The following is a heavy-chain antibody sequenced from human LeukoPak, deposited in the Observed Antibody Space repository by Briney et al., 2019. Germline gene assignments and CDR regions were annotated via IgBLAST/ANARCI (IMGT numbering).Heavy chain of an antibody. Sequence: ASVKVSCQASGYTFTGHYMQWVRQAPGQGLEWMGWIYPNSGGSNYAQKFQGRVTITSDTSISTAYMELSRLRSDDTAVFYCARGLHPYSSSYYYFDYWGQGTLVTVSS. CDR2: IYPNSGGS. J-gene: IGHJ4*02. CDR3: ARGLHPYSSSYYYFDY. V-gene: IGHV1-2*02. D-gene: IGHD6-13*01. CDR1: GYTFTGHY.